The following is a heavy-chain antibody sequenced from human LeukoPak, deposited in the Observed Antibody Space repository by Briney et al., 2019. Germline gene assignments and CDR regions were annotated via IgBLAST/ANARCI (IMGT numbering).Heavy chain of an antibody. D-gene: IGHD2-15*01. Sequence: SETLSLTCAVYGGSFSGYYWSWIRQPPGKGLEWIGEINHSGSTNYNPSLKSRVTISVGTSKNQFSLKLSSVTAADTAVYYCARAAVAATRHSPGRYYYYGMDVWGKGTTVTVSS. CDR3: ARAAVAATRHSPGRYYYYGMDV. J-gene: IGHJ6*04. CDR2: INHSGST. CDR1: GGSFSGYY. V-gene: IGHV4-34*01.